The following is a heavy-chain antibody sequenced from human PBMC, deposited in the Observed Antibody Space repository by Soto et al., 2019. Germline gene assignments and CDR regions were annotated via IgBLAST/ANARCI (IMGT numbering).Heavy chain of an antibody. CDR3: ARDIRQQPPEYWFDP. D-gene: IGHD6-13*01. CDR2: ISSSSSYI. Sequence: GGSLRLSCAASGFTFSSYSMNWVRQAPGKGLEWVSSISSSSSYIYYADSVKGRFTISRDNAKNSLYLQMNSLRAEDTAVYYCARDIRQQPPEYWFDPWGQGTLVTVSS. J-gene: IGHJ5*02. V-gene: IGHV3-21*01. CDR1: GFTFSSYS.